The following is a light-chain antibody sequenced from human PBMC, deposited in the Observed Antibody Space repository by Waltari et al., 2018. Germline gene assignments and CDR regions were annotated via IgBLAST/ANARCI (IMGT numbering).Light chain of an antibody. CDR1: QNISRW. J-gene: IGKJ4*01. CDR3: QQANSFSLS. CDR2: ATS. Sequence: DIQMTQSPSSVSASVGDRATITCRASQNISRWLAWYQQQPGKAPKLLIYATSILQSGVPSRFSGSGSETDFTLTISSLQPEDFATYYCQQANSFSLSFGGGSRVEIK. V-gene: IGKV1D-12*01.